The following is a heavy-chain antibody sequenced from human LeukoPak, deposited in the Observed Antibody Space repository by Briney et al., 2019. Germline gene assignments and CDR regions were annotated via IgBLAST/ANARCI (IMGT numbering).Heavy chain of an antibody. J-gene: IGHJ6*02. CDR2: IYPSDSDT. CDR1: GYTFPTSW. CDR3: TRLGSGLDV. V-gene: IGHV5-51*01. D-gene: IGHD6-25*01. Sequence: GESLKISCKGSGYTFPTSWIAWVRQMPGKGLEWMGIIYPSDSDTRYSPSFQGQVTLSADKSISTAYLQWSSLKASDTAMYYCTRLGSGLDVWGQGTTVTVSS.